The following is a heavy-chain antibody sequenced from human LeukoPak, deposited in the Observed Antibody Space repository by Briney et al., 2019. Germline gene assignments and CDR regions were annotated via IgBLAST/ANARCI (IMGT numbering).Heavy chain of an antibody. Sequence: GGSLRLSCSASGFSFSSYTMTWVRQAPGKGLEWVGRFKTKTDGGTTDYAAPVNGRFTISRDASKNTLYLQMDSLKTEDTAMYYCTTDNWRGLDAFDVWGQGTMVTVSS. D-gene: IGHD3-3*01. CDR2: FKTKTDGGTT. CDR3: TTDNWRGLDAFDV. V-gene: IGHV3-15*01. CDR1: GFSFSSYT. J-gene: IGHJ3*01.